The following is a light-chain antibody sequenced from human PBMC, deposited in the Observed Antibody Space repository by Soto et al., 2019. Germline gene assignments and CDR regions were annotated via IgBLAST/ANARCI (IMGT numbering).Light chain of an antibody. CDR1: QSVSGN. CDR3: QQYNYWSAT. V-gene: IGKV3D-15*01. J-gene: IGKJ1*01. CDR2: GAA. Sequence: EIVMTQSPATLSVSPGERATLSCRASQSVSGNLACYQQKPGQAPKLLIYGAATRATGIPARFSGSGSGTEVTITVSSRQSEDFAVYFGQQYNYWSATCGQGTKVEIK.